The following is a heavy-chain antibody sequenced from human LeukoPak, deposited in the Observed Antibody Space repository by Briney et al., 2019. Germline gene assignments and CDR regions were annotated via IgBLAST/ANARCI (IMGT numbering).Heavy chain of an antibody. CDR2: INAGNGNT. CDR1: GYTFTSYA. Sequence: ASVKVSCKASGYTFTSYAMHWVCQAPGQRLEWMGWINAGNGNTKYSQEFQGRVTITRDTSASTAYMELSSLRSEDMAVYYCARDGGSYENGYYMDVWGKGTTVTVSS. D-gene: IGHD1-26*01. CDR3: ARDGGSYENGYYMDV. J-gene: IGHJ6*03. V-gene: IGHV1-3*03.